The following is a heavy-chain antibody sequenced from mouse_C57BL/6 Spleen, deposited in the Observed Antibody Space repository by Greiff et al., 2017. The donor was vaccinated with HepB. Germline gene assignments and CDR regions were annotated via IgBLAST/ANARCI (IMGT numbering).Heavy chain of an antibody. D-gene: IGHD2-10*01. CDR3: ARDRDSFYAVYAMDY. CDR1: GFTFSSYA. J-gene: IGHJ4*01. CDR2: ISDGGSYT. V-gene: IGHV5-4*01. Sequence: EVHLVESGGGLVKPGGSLKLSCAASGFTFSSYAMSWVRQTPEKRLEWVATISDGGSYTYYPDNVKGRFTISRDNAKNNLYLQMSHLKSEDTAMYYCARDRDSFYAVYAMDYWGQGTSVTVSS.